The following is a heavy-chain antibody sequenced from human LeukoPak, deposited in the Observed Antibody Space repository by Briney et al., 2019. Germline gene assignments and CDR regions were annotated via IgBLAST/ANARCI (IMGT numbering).Heavy chain of an antibody. CDR2: IYSGGST. V-gene: IGHV3-53*01. D-gene: IGHD3-22*01. J-gene: IGHJ4*02. CDR1: GFTVSSNY. CDR3: ARDHKAYYYDSSGYYLDY. Sequence: GGSLRLSCAASGFTVSSNYMSWVRQAPGKGLEWAQVIYSGGSTYYADSVKGRFTISRDNSKNTLYLQMNSLRAEDTAVYYCARDHKAYYYDSSGYYLDYWGQGTLVTVSS.